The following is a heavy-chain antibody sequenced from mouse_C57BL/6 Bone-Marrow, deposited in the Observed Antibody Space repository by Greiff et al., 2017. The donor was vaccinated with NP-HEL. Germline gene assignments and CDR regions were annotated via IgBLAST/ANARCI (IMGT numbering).Heavy chain of an antibody. CDR3: ARAWLLLWYCEV. Sequence: EVQLVESEGGLVQPGSSMKLSCTASGFTFSDYYMAWVRQVPEKGLEWVANINSDGSSTYYLDSLKSRFILSRDNAKNILYLQMSSLKSEDTATYYCARAWLLLWYCEVWGTGTTVTVST. D-gene: IGHD2-3*01. CDR2: INSDGSST. J-gene: IGHJ1*03. CDR1: GFTFSDYY. V-gene: IGHV5-16*01.